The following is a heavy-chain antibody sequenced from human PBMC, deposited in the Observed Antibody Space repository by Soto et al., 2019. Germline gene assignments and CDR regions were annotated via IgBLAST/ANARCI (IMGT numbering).Heavy chain of an antibody. V-gene: IGHV3-30-3*01. CDR3: ARDRSQRLDY. J-gene: IGHJ4*02. D-gene: IGHD6-19*01. Sequence: QVQLVESGGGVVQPGRSLRLSCAASGFTFSSYAMPWVRQAPGKGLEWVAVISYDGSNKYYADSVKGRFTISRDNSKNTLYLQMNSLRAEDTAVYYCARDRSQRLDYWGQGTLVTVSS. CDR2: ISYDGSNK. CDR1: GFTFSSYA.